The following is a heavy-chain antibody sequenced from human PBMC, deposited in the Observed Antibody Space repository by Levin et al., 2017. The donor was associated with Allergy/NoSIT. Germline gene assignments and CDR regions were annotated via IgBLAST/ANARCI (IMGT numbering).Heavy chain of an antibody. CDR2: VSDDGYYT. D-gene: IGHD1-26*01. CDR1: GFTFNTSA. CDR3: AKDDGTAYYSFDS. V-gene: IGHV3-23*01. J-gene: IGHJ4*02. Sequence: LSLTCAASGFTFNTSAMNWVRQAPGQGLEWVSSVSDDGYYTFYADSVKRRFTISRDNSKNTLYLQMNSLGAEDTALYYCAKDDGTAYYSFDSWGQGTLVTVSS.